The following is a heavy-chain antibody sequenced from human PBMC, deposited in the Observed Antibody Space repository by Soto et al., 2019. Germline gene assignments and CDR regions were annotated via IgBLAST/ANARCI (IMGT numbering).Heavy chain of an antibody. D-gene: IGHD3-16*02. J-gene: IGHJ4*02. CDR1: GGSISSGGYY. Sequence: QVQLQESGPGLVKPSQTLSLTCTVSGGSISSGGYYWSWIRQHPGKGLEWIGYIYYSGSTYYNPSPKSRVTISVDTSKNQFSLKLSSVTAADTAVYYCARVAKGPYYDYVWGSYRPYFDYWGQGTLVTVSS. V-gene: IGHV4-31*03. CDR2: IYYSGST. CDR3: ARVAKGPYYDYVWGSYRPYFDY.